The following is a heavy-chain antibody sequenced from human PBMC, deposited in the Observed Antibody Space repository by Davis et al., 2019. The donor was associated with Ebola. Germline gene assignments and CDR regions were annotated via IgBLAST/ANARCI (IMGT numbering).Heavy chain of an antibody. Sequence: PGGSLRLSCEASGFTFSTYAMTWVRQAPGKGLEWVSGIDSSSTYTHFADSVKGRFSISRDNAKNSLFLQMNSLRAEDTAVYYCARAGGTVPAAIFDYWGQGVLVTVSS. CDR2: IDSSSTYT. V-gene: IGHV3-21*06. J-gene: IGHJ4*02. CDR1: GFTFSTYA. CDR3: ARAGGTVPAAIFDY. D-gene: IGHD2-2*01.